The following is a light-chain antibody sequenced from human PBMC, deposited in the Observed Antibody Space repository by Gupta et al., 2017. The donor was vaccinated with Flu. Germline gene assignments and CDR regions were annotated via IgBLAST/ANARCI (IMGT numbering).Light chain of an antibody. Sequence: GTLSLSPGDRATLSCRASQSIKSAYLAWYQQKPGQAPRLLIHGTTSRSTGIPDRFSGSGSGTDFALTISRLEPEDIAVYFCQQDDSSPLTFGHGTKVEIK. J-gene: IGKJ3*01. CDR1: QSIKSAY. CDR3: QQDDSSPLT. V-gene: IGKV3-20*01. CDR2: GTT.